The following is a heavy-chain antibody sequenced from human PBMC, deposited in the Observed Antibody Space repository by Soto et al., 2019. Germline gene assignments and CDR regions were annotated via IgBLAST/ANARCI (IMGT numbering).Heavy chain of an antibody. CDR2: IYYSGST. D-gene: IGHD3-22*01. CDR3: ARDRYYDSRGDAFDI. Sequence: QVQLQESGPGLVKPSQTLSLTCTVSGGSISSGGYYWSWIRQHPGKGLEWIGYIYYSGSTYYNPSLKGRVTISVDTSKNQFSLKLSSVTAADTAVYYGARDRYYDSRGDAFDIWGQGTMVTVSS. J-gene: IGHJ3*02. V-gene: IGHV4-31*03. CDR1: GGSISSGGYY.